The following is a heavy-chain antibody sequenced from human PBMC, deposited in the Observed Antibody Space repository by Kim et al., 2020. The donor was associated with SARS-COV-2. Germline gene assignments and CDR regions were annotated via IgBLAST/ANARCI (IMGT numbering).Heavy chain of an antibody. CDR3: ARIRRLAARLVGDAFDI. D-gene: IGHD6-6*01. Sequence: GGSLRLSCAASGFTFSSYSMHWVRQAPGKGLVWVSRINGDGSSTSYADSVKGRFTISRDNAKNTLYLQMNSLRAEDTAVYYCARIRRLAARLVGDAFDIWGQGTLVTVSS. V-gene: IGHV3-74*01. CDR2: INGDGSST. CDR1: GFTFSSYS. J-gene: IGHJ3*02.